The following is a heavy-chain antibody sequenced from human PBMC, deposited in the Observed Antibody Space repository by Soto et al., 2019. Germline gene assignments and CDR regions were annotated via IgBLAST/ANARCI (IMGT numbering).Heavy chain of an antibody. CDR3: SRSLAIDFDS. V-gene: IGHV3-49*04. CDR2: IRRIAYGGTT. CDR1: GFNFAAYT. J-gene: IGHJ4*02. Sequence: RLSCSASGFNFAAYTMSLVRLTPGKGLEWVGFIRRIAYGGTTDYAASVKGRFTISRDDSRKIVYLQMSRLKIEDTAVYYCSRSLAIDFDSWGQGTLVTVSS.